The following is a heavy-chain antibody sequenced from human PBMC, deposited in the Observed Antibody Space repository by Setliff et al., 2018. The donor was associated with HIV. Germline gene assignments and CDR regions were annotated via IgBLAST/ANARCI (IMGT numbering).Heavy chain of an antibody. J-gene: IGHJ4*02. CDR3: ARDNNRGGAVDY. CDR1: GFSFNAYA. V-gene: IGHV3-20*04. Sequence: PGGSLRLSCAASGFSFNAYAMHWVRQSPGKGLEWVSSINWNGGSTGYADSVKGRFTISRDNSKNTLYLEMNSLRAEDTAIYYCARDNNRGGAVDYWGQGTLVTV. D-gene: IGHD3-10*01. CDR2: INWNGGST.